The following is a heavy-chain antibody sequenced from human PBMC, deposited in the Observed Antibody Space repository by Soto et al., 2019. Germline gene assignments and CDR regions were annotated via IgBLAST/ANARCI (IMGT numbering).Heavy chain of an antibody. V-gene: IGHV6-1*01. CDR3: ARDGPYCSSTSCYTDGFDY. Sequence: HSQTLSLTCAISGDSVSSNSAAWNWIRQSPSRGLEWLGRTYYRSKWYNDYAVSVKSRITINPDTSKNQFSLQLNSVTPEDTAVYYCARDGPYCSSTSCYTDGFDYWGQGTLVTVSS. J-gene: IGHJ4*02. CDR2: TYYRSKWYN. CDR1: GDSVSSNSAA. D-gene: IGHD2-2*02.